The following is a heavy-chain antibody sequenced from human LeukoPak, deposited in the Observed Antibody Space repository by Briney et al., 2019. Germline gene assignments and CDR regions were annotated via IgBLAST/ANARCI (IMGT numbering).Heavy chain of an antibody. CDR2: INDDGVEK. D-gene: IGHD1-26*01. V-gene: IGHV3-7*05. Sequence: ETLSLTCAVYGGSFSGYYWTWIRQAPGKGLEWVANINDDGVEKYYVDSVRGRFTISRDNVKNSLYLQLNSLRAEDTAVYFCARDRAYGALDLWGQGTLVTVSS. J-gene: IGHJ4*02. CDR3: ARDRAYGALDL. CDR1: GGSFSGYY.